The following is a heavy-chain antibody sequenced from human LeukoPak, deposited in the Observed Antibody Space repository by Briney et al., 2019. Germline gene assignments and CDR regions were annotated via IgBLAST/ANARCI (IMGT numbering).Heavy chain of an antibody. D-gene: IGHD6-19*01. Sequence: GRSLRLSCAASGFTFSSYGMHWVRQAPGKGLEWVAVISYDGSNKYYADSVKGRFTISRDNSKNKLYLQMNSLRAEDTAVYYCARVAMGDQWLVRYFDYWGQGTLVTVSS. CDR3: ARVAMGDQWLVRYFDY. CDR2: ISYDGSNK. V-gene: IGHV3-30*03. J-gene: IGHJ4*02. CDR1: GFTFSSYG.